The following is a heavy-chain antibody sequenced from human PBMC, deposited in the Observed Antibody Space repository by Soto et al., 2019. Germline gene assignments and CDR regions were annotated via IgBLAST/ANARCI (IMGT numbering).Heavy chain of an antibody. Sequence: GGSLRLSCAASGFTFSSYSMNWVRQAPGKGLEWVSSISSRSGYIYYADSVKGRFTISRDNAKNSLYLQMNSLRAEDTAVYYCARAPYGDSLHWGQGTLVTVSS. CDR2: ISSRSGYI. CDR3: ARAPYGDSLH. V-gene: IGHV3-21*01. D-gene: IGHD4-17*01. CDR1: GFTFSSYS. J-gene: IGHJ4*02.